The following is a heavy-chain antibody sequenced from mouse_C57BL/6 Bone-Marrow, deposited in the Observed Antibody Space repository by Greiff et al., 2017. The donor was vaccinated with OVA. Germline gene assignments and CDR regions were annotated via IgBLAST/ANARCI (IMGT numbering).Heavy chain of an antibody. Sequence: EVQLQQSGAELVRPGASVKLSCTASGFNIKDDYMHWVKQRPEQGLEWIGWIDPENGDTEYASKFQGKATITADTSSNTAYLQLSSLTSEDTAVYYCTTEIYYGSSDYWGQGTTLTVSS. J-gene: IGHJ2*01. CDR1: GFNIKDDY. V-gene: IGHV14-4*01. D-gene: IGHD1-1*01. CDR2: IDPENGDT. CDR3: TTEIYYGSSDY.